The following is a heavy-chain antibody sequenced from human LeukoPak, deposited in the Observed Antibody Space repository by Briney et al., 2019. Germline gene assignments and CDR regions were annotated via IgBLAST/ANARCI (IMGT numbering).Heavy chain of an antibody. Sequence: GGSLRLSCAASGFSLSSYTMSWVRQAPGKGLEWVSAISSTDAGTYHADSVRGRFTISRDSSKNTLYLQMNSLRAEDAAVYYCAKAPVTSCRGAYCYPFDYWGQGTLVTVSS. D-gene: IGHD2-21*01. CDR2: ISSTDAGT. J-gene: IGHJ4*02. CDR1: GFSLSSYT. V-gene: IGHV3-23*01. CDR3: AKAPVTSCRGAYCYPFDY.